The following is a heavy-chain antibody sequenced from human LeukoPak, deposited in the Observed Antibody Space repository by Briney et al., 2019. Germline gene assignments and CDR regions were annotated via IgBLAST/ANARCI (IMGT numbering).Heavy chain of an antibody. Sequence: PGGSLRLSCAASGFTFSSYAMSWVRQAPGKGLEWFSSISSSSSYIYYADSVKGRFTISRDNAKNSLYLQMNSLRAEDTAVYYCARDWPTIAAAGTIPEYFQHWGQGTLVTVSS. CDR3: ARDWPTIAAAGTIPEYFQH. D-gene: IGHD6-13*01. J-gene: IGHJ1*01. V-gene: IGHV3-21*01. CDR1: GFTFSSYA. CDR2: ISSSSSYI.